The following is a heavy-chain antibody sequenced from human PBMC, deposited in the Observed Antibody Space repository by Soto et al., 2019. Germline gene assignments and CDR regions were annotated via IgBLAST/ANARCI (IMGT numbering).Heavy chain of an antibody. J-gene: IGHJ4*02. CDR3: ARDYDSMPGYFDY. V-gene: IGHV1-69*13. CDR1: GGTFSSYA. CDR2: IIPIFGTA. Sequence: ASVKVSCKASGGTFSSYAISWVRQAPGQGLEWMGGIIPIFGTANYAQKFQGRVTITADESTSTAYMELSSLRSEDTAVYYCARDYDSMPGYFDYWGQGTLVTVSS. D-gene: IGHD3-22*01.